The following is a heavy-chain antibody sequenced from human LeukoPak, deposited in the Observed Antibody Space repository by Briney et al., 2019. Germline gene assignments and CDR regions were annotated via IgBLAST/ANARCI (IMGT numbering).Heavy chain of an antibody. J-gene: IGHJ3*02. V-gene: IGHV4-59*08. CDR3: ARQDSGTYLNPLDI. CDR1: GGSISSYY. D-gene: IGHD1-26*01. CDR2: IYYTGST. Sequence: SETLSLTCIASGGSISSYYWSWIRQPPGKGLEWIGYIYYTGSTNYNPSLKSRVTISVDTSKNQLSLKLRSVTAADTAMYYCARQDSGTYLNPLDIWGQGTVVTVPS.